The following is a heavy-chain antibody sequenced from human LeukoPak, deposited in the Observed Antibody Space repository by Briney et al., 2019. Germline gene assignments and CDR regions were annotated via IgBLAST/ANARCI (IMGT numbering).Heavy chain of an antibody. D-gene: IGHD5-24*01. V-gene: IGHV1-69*05. Sequence: SVKVSRKATGGTFTNFAVSWVRQAPGQGLEWMGGIMPLFGTANYAQEFQGRVTFTTDESASTAYMEVSSLRSEDTAVYYCASGSLGDGYGVGDYYQYMDVWGRGTTVTVSS. CDR2: IMPLFGTA. J-gene: IGHJ6*03. CDR3: ASGSLGDGYGVGDYYQYMDV. CDR1: GGTFTNFA.